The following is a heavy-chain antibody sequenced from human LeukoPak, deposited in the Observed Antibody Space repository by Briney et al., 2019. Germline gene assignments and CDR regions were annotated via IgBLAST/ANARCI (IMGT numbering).Heavy chain of an antibody. J-gene: IGHJ4*02. V-gene: IGHV3-7*01. CDR3: ATDAGYYRFEY. D-gene: IGHD2-21*01. Sequence: GGSLRLSCADSGFTFGVHWISWVRQAPGKGLEWVANINQDGSEKFYVDSVKGRFTISRDNARKSVYLQINGLSAEDMGVYYCATDAGYYRFEYWGQGTLVTVSS. CDR2: INQDGSEK. CDR1: GFTFGVHW.